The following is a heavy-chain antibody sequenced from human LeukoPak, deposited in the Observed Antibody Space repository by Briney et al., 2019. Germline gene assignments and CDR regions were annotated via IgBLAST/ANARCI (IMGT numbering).Heavy chain of an antibody. J-gene: IGHJ5*02. D-gene: IGHD3-16*02. CDR2: TYYRSKWYN. Sequence: SQTLSLTCAISGDSVSSNSAAWNWIRQSPSRGLEWLGRTYYRSKWYNDYAVSVKSRITINPDTSKNQFSLQLSSVTAADTAVYYCARHPMITFGGVIVLTVNWFDPWGQGTLVTVSS. V-gene: IGHV6-1*01. CDR3: ARHPMITFGGVIVLTVNWFDP. CDR1: GDSVSSNSAA.